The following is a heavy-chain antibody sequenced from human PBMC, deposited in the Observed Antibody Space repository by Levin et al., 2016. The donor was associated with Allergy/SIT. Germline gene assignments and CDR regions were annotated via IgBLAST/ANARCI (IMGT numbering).Heavy chain of an antibody. D-gene: IGHD6-13*01. CDR3: ARGLPSSSWYFDD. CDR2: IHYSGST. J-gene: IGHJ4*02. V-gene: IGHV4-59*01. CDR1: GGSFSGYY. Sequence: SETLSLTCAVYGGSFSGYYWNWIRQPPGKGLEWIGYIHYSGSTNSYPSLKSRVTMSVDTANNQFSLKLSSVTAADTAVYYCARGLPSSSWYFDDWGQGTLVTVSS.